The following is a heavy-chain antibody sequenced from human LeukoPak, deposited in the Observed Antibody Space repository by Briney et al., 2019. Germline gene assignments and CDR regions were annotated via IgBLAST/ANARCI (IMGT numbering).Heavy chain of an antibody. CDR1: GGSINSDDFY. CDR2: IYYSGST. J-gene: IGHJ4*02. D-gene: IGHD3-22*01. V-gene: IGHV4-61*08. Sequence: SETLSLTCTVSGGSINSDDFYWSWIRHHPGKGLEWIGYIYYSGSTNYNPSLKSRVAISVDTSKNQFSLKLSSVTAADTAVYYCARDQNEYYYDSSGYSLWGQGTLVTISS. CDR3: ARDQNEYYYDSSGYSL.